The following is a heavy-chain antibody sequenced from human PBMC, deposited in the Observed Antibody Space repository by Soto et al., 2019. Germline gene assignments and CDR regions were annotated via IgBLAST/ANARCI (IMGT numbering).Heavy chain of an antibody. CDR1: GYSFTRFG. CDR3: ARGPQYSTSPQVFDH. Sequence: QVQLLQSGAEVKKPGASVRVSCKASGYSFTRFGISWVRQAPGQGLEWVGRISTYNGNTKYAQKLEGRVTVSTDTSTSTAYMELRSLRSDDTAVYYCARGPQYSTSPQVFDHWGQGTLLTVSS. D-gene: IGHD6-6*01. V-gene: IGHV1-18*01. J-gene: IGHJ4*02. CDR2: ISTYNGNT.